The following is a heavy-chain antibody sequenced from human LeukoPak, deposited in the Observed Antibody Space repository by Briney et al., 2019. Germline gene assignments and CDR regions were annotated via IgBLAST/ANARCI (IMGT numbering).Heavy chain of an antibody. D-gene: IGHD5-24*01. J-gene: IGHJ4*02. CDR2: IYTSGTT. V-gene: IGHV4-4*08. CDR1: GDSISSYY. Sequence: PSETLSLTCSVSGDSISSYYWSWIRQPPGKGLEWIGFIYTSGTTTYNPSLDSRVTMSVDMSNNQFSLTLTSVTAADTAVYYCARRINYRGFYFDSWGQGALATVSS. CDR3: ARRINYRGFYFDS.